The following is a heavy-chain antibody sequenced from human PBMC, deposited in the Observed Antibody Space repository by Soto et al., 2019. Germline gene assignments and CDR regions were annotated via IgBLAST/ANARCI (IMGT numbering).Heavy chain of an antibody. V-gene: IGHV3-11*01. J-gene: IGHJ4*02. CDR2: ISISGDTI. Sequence: QEQLVESGGGLAKPGGSLRLSCTASGFTFTEYYMSWIRQAPGKGLEWVSYISISGDTIDYADSVKGRITISRDNAKNSVFLQMNSLRAEDAAVYYCARERLWGQGTQVTVSS. CDR3: ARERL. D-gene: IGHD1-1*01. CDR1: GFTFTEYY.